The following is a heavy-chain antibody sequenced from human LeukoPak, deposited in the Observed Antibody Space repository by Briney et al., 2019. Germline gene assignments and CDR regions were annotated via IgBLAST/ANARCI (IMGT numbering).Heavy chain of an antibody. V-gene: IGHV3-30*01. CDR1: GFTFSSYA. Sequence: GRSLRLSCAASGFTFSSYAMHWVRQAPGKGLEWVAVISYDGSNKYYADSVKGRFTISRDNSKNTLYLQMNSLRAEDTAVYYCARACCSSTSRFSSGWSYPYDYWGQGTQVTVSS. D-gene: IGHD2-2*01. J-gene: IGHJ4*02. CDR2: ISYDGSNK. CDR3: ARACCSSTSRFSSGWSYPYDY.